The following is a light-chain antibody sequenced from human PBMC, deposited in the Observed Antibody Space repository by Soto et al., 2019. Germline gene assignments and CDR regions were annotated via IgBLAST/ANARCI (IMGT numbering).Light chain of an antibody. CDR3: QQYDTSPRT. Sequence: EIGLTQSPGTLSLSPGERATLSCRASQSVNSNYLAWYQQKPGQRPRILIYGASSRATGIPDRFSGSGSGTDFTLTISRLEPEDFAVYYCQQYDTSPRTFGQGTKVEIK. J-gene: IGKJ1*01. V-gene: IGKV3-20*01. CDR1: QSVNSNY. CDR2: GAS.